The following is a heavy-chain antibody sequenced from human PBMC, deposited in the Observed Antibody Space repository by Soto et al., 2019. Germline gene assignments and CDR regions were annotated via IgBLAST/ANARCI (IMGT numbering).Heavy chain of an antibody. CDR3: AKDGNWLDVYYDV. CDR2: VSASGRSR. Sequence: EVQLLESGGGLVQPRGSLRLSCVGSGIEFSNYAMSWVRQAPGKGLEWVSIVSASGRSRYHADSVKGRFTISRDNSKNTLYLHMTNLRAEDTAVYYCAKDGNWLDVYYDVWGQGTPVTVSS. V-gene: IGHV3-23*01. CDR1: GIEFSNYA. J-gene: IGHJ4*02. D-gene: IGHD3-16*01.